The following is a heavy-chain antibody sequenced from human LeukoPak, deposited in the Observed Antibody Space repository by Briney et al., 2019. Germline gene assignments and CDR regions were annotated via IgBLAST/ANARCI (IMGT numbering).Heavy chain of an antibody. V-gene: IGHV3-7*01. J-gene: IGHJ5*02. CDR3: ARWRSHQSELDL. CDR2: INQDGSQK. CDR1: GFTFSSHW. Sequence: GGSLRLSCAASGFTFSSHWISWVRQAPGKGLEWVAHINQDGSQKSYVDSVEGRFAISRDNAKNSLYLEMNSLRAEDTGTYYCARWRSHQSELDLWGQGTQATISS. D-gene: IGHD1-7*01.